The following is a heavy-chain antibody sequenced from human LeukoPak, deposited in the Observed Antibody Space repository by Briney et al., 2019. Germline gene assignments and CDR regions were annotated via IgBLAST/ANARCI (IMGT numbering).Heavy chain of an antibody. V-gene: IGHV3-48*02. CDR2: IDTSSSTM. Sequence: GGSLRLSCAASAFTFSDYSMNWVRQAPGKGLEWISYIDTSSSTMYYADSVMGRFTISRDNAKESLYLQMNSLRDEDTAVYYCAREDDSWGPNNLDLWGQGTMVTASS. D-gene: IGHD7-27*01. CDR3: AREDDSWGPNNLDL. CDR1: AFTFSDYS. J-gene: IGHJ3*01.